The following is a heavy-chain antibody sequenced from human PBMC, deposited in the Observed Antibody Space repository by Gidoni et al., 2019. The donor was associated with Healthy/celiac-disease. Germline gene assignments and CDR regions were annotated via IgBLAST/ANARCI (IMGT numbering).Heavy chain of an antibody. CDR3: ARDRIAVAGNGYYFDY. J-gene: IGHJ4*02. D-gene: IGHD6-19*01. Sequence: QVQLQESGPGLVKPSQTLSLTCTVSGGSISSGSYYWSWIRQPAGKGLEWIGRIYTSGSTNYNPSLKSRASLKLSSVTAADTAVYYCARDRIAVAGNGYYFDYWGQGTLVTVSS. V-gene: IGHV4-61*02. CDR2: IYTSGST. CDR1: GGSISSGSYY.